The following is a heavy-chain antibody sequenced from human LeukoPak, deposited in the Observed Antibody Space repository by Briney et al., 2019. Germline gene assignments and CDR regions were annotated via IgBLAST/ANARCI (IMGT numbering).Heavy chain of an antibody. Sequence: GGSLRLSCAASGFTFSSYSMNWVRQAPGKGLEWVSSISSSSSYIYYADSVKGRFTISRDNAKNSLYLQMNSLRAEDTAVYYCARAVGYSGRSRFDYWGQGTLVTVSS. J-gene: IGHJ4*02. CDR2: ISSSSSYI. CDR3: ARAVGYSGRSRFDY. V-gene: IGHV3-21*01. CDR1: GFTFSSYS. D-gene: IGHD5-12*01.